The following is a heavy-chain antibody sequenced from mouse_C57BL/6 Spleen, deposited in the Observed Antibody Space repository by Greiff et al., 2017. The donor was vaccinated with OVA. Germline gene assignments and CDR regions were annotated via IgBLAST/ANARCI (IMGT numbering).Heavy chain of an antibody. CDR3: ARDSYYYAMDY. CDR1: GFTFSDYG. J-gene: IGHJ4*01. Sequence: DVMLVESGGGLVKPGGSLKLSCAASGFTFSDYGMHWVRQAPEKGLEWVAYISSGSSTIYYADTVKGRFTISRDNAKNTLFLQMTSLRSEDTAMYYCARDSYYYAMDYWGQGTSVTVSS. V-gene: IGHV5-17*01. CDR2: ISSGSSTI.